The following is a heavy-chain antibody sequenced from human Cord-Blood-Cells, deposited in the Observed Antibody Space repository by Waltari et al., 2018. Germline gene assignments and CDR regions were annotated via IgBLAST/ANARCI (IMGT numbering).Heavy chain of an antibody. V-gene: IGHV4-39*07. CDR1: GGSISSSSYY. Sequence: QLQLQESGPGLVKPSEPLSLTCTVSGGSISSSSYYWGWIRQPPGKGLEWIGSIYYSGSTYYNPSLESRVTISVDTSKNQFSLKLSSVTAADTAVYYCARRRVGRALDYWGQGTLVTVSS. D-gene: IGHD3-10*01. J-gene: IGHJ4*02. CDR2: IYYSGST. CDR3: ARRRVGRALDY.